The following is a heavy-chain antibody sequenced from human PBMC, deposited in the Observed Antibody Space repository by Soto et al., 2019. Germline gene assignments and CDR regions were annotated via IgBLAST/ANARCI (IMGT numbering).Heavy chain of an antibody. CDR2: IYYRGNT. D-gene: IGHD3-9*01. CDR3: ARHPGYYDILTGYTTYYFDY. CDR1: GGSIGTYY. J-gene: IGHJ4*02. Sequence: QVQLQESGPGLVKPSETLSLTCTVSGGSIGTYYWSWIRQPPGKGLEWIGYIYYRGNTDYNPSLKSRVTISLDTPKNQFSLKLGYVNAADTAVYYCARHPGYYDILTGYTTYYFDYWGQGILVTVSS. V-gene: IGHV4-59*08.